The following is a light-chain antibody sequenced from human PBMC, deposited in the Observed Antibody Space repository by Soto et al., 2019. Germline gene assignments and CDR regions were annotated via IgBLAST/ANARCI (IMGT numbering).Light chain of an antibody. CDR1: QSVRSY. V-gene: IGKV3-11*01. CDR2: DAS. J-gene: IGKJ1*01. Sequence: EIVLTQSPATLSLSPGERATLSCRASQSVRSYLAWYQQKPGQAPRLLIYDASNRATGIPARFSGSGSGTDFTLTISSLESEDFAVYYCKQRSRTFGQGTKVEIK. CDR3: KQRSRT.